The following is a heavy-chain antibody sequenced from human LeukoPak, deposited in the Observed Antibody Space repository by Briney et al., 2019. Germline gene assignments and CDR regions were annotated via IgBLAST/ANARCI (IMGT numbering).Heavy chain of an antibody. CDR2: IYYSGST. CDR3: ARHGVGRGGDFDY. D-gene: IGHD3-10*01. Sequence: SEILSLTCTVSGGSIRNYYWSWIRQPPGKGLEWIGYIYYSGSTKYNPSLKSRVTISVDTSKNQFSRKLSSVTAADTAVYYCARHGVGRGGDFDYWGQGTLVTVSS. J-gene: IGHJ4*02. V-gene: IGHV4-59*08. CDR1: GGSIRNYY.